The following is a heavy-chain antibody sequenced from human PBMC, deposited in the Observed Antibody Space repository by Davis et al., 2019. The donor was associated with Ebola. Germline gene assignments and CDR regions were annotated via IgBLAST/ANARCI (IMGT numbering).Heavy chain of an antibody. CDR2: ISAYNGNT. Sequence: ASVKVSCKASGYTFTSYGISWVRQAPGQGLEWMGWISAYNGNTNYAQKFRGRVTMTKDTSTSTAYMELRSLRSDDTAVYYCARDRRLSTDYIGGSYPSDYWGQGTLVTVSS. V-gene: IGHV1-18*04. J-gene: IGHJ4*02. D-gene: IGHD3-16*02. CDR3: ARDRRLSTDYIGGSYPSDY. CDR1: GYTFTSYG.